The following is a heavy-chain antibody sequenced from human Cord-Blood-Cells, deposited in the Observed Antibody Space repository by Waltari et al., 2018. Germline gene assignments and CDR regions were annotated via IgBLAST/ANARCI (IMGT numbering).Heavy chain of an antibody. Sequence: QVQLVQSGAEVKKPGASVKVSCKASGYTFTSYDITWVRQATGQGLEWMGWMNPNSGNTGYAQKFQGRVTMTRNTSISTAYMELSSLRSEDTAVYYCARGGCSSTSCYYYYYYGMDVWGQGTTVTVSS. V-gene: IGHV1-8*01. D-gene: IGHD2-2*01. CDR1: GYTFTSYD. CDR3: ARGGCSSTSCYYYYYYGMDV. CDR2: MNPNSGNT. J-gene: IGHJ6*02.